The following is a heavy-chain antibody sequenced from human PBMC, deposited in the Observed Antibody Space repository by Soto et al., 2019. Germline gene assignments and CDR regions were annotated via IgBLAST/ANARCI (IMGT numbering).Heavy chain of an antibody. Sequence: TLSVACSVSGVSISSGGYSGSWIRQPPGKGLEWIGYLYHTGNTYYNPSLESRVTISVDRSKNQFSLELTSVTAEDTAVYYCARFRGTAILDFWGQGTLVTVSS. CDR3: ARFRGTAILDF. CDR2: LYHTGNT. V-gene: IGHV4-30-2*01. CDR1: GVSISSGGYS. D-gene: IGHD2-21*02. J-gene: IGHJ4*02.